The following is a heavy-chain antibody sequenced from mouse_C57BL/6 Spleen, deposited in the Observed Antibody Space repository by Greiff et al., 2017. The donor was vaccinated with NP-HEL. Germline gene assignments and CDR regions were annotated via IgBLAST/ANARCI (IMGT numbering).Heavy chain of an antibody. CDR2: IWRGGST. V-gene: IGHV2-5*01. Sequence: VKLVESGPGLVQPSQRLSITCTVSGFSLTSYGVHWVRQSPGKGLEWLGVIWRGGSTDYNAAFMSRLSITKDNSKSQVFFKMNSLQADDTAIYYCAKHWGDYAMDYWGQGTSVTVSS. J-gene: IGHJ4*01. D-gene: IGHD4-1*01. CDR1: GFSLTSYG. CDR3: AKHWGDYAMDY.